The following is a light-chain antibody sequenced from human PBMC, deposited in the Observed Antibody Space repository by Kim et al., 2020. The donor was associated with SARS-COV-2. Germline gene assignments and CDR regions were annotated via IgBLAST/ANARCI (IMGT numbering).Light chain of an antibody. Sequence: DIQMTQSPSSLSASVGDRVTITCRASQGISDYLAWYQHKPGKVPKLLIFAASTVHSEVPSRFSGGGSGTDFTLTISSLQPEDVATFYCHMYNKAPWTFGQGTKVDIK. CDR3: HMYNKAPWT. CDR2: AAS. V-gene: IGKV1-27*01. J-gene: IGKJ1*01. CDR1: QGISDY.